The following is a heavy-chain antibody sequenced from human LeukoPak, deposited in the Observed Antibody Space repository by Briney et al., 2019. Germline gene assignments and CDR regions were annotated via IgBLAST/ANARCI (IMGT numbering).Heavy chain of an antibody. CDR3: ARVHGSGSP. V-gene: IGHV3-30*04. CDR1: GFTFRSYA. J-gene: IGHJ5*02. CDR2: ISYDVSNK. Sequence: PRRSLRLSCAASGFTFRSYAMHWVRPAPGKGLDWVAVISYDVSNKYYADSVKGRLTISRDNSKNTLYLQMNSLRAEDTAVYYCARVHGSGSPWGQGTLVTVSS. D-gene: IGHD3-10*01.